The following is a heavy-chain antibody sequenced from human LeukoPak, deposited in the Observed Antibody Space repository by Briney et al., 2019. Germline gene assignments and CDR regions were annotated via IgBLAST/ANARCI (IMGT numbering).Heavy chain of an antibody. J-gene: IGHJ6*03. D-gene: IGHD1-26*01. Sequence: SETLSLTCAVYGGSFSGYYWSWIRQPPGKGLEWIGEINHSGSTNYNPSLKSRVTISVDTSKNQFSLKLSSVTAADTAVYYCAREFKSPRSWELHSTYYYYMDVWGKGTTATVSS. CDR3: AREFKSPRSWELHSTYYYYMDV. V-gene: IGHV4-34*01. CDR2: INHSGST. CDR1: GGSFSGYY.